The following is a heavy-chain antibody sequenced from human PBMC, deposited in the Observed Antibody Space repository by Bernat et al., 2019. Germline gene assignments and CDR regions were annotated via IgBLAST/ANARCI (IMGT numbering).Heavy chain of an antibody. D-gene: IGHD6-13*01. Sequence: QVQLVESGGGVVQPGRSLRLSCAASGFTFSSYAMHWVRQAPGKGLEWVAVISYDGSNKYYADSVKGRFTISRDNSMNTLYLQMNSLRAEDTAVYYCARDPNSSSWLYYYYYMDVWGKGTTVTVSS. V-gene: IGHV3-30*01. CDR1: GFTFSSYA. CDR2: ISYDGSNK. J-gene: IGHJ6*03. CDR3: ARDPNSSSWLYYYYYMDV.